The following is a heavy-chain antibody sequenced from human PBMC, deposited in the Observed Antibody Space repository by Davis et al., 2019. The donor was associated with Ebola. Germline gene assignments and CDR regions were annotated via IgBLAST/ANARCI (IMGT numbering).Heavy chain of an antibody. Sequence: GESLKIYCKGSGYSFTSYWIGRGRQMSGQGLEWMGIIYPGDSDTRYSPSCEGQVTISVDRSISTAYLQWSSLKASDTAMYYCAKQESLYGSSDYWGQGTLVTVSS. V-gene: IGHV5-51*01. CDR3: AKQESLYGSSDY. J-gene: IGHJ4*02. D-gene: IGHD3-22*01. CDR1: GYSFTSYW. CDR2: IYPGDSDT.